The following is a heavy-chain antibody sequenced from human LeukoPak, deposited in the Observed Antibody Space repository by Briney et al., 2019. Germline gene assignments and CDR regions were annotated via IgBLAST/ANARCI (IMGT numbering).Heavy chain of an antibody. V-gene: IGHV4-30-4*01. CDR3: AIKRGQGLDY. D-gene: IGHD3-16*01. J-gene: IGHJ4*02. CDR1: GASISSDYYS. Sequence: SETLSLTRTVSGASISSDYYSWSWIRQPPGKGLEWIGYIYYSGSTSYNPSLKSRLTISIDTSKNQFSLKLSSVTAADTAVYYCAIKRGQGLDYWGQGTLVTVSS. CDR2: IYYSGST.